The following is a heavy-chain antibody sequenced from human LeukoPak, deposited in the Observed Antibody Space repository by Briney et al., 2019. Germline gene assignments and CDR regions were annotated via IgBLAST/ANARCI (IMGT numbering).Heavy chain of an antibody. CDR1: EFTFISSA. CDR3: ARDQPLTVSTWGYFYYYMDV. D-gene: IGHD4-17*01. J-gene: IGHJ6*03. CDR2: ISSSGSTI. Sequence: GGSLRLSCAASEFTFISSAMYWVRQAPGKGLEWVSYISSSGSTIYYADSVKGRFTISRDNAKNSLYLQMNSLRAEDTAVYFCARDQPLTVSTWGYFYYYMDVWGRGTTVTVSS. V-gene: IGHV3-48*03.